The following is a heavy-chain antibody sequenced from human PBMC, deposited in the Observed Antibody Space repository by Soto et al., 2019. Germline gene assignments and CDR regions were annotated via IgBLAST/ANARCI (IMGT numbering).Heavy chain of an antibody. V-gene: IGHV4-31*03. CDR1: GGSISSGGYS. CDR3: ARSVDP. Sequence: QVQLQESGPGLVKPSQTLSLTCTVSGGSISSGGYSWSWIRQHPGKGLEWIGYIFYSGTTYYNPSLESRVTISVYTSKNQFSLKLSSVTAADTAVYYCARSVDPWGQGTLVTVSS. J-gene: IGHJ5*02. CDR2: IFYSGTT.